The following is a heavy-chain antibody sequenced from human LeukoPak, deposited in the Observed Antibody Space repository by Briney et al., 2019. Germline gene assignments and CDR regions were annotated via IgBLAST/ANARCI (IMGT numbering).Heavy chain of an antibody. CDR1: GFTFSSYW. V-gene: IGHV3-7*03. J-gene: IGHJ6*02. D-gene: IGHD2-15*01. CDR3: VKDLGSAITSALALDV. CDR2: IKQDGSEK. Sequence: GGSLRLSCAASGFTFSSYWMSWVRQAPGKGLEWVANIKQDGSEKYYVDSVKGRFTISRDNAKSSLYLQMNSLRPDDSAVYYCVKDLGSAITSALALDVWGQGTTVTVSS.